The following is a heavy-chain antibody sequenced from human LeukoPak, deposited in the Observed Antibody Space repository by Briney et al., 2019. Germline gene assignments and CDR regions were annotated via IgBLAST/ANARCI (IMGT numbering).Heavy chain of an antibody. CDR1: GFTFSSYA. J-gene: IGHJ4*02. V-gene: IGHV3-30-3*01. CDR2: ISYDGSNK. D-gene: IGHD1-26*01. Sequence: GGSLRPSCSASGFTFSSYAMHWVRQAPGKGLEWVAVISYDGSNKYYADSVKGRFTISRDNSKNTLYLQMNSLRAEDTAVYYCVYSGSYYFWGQGTLVTVSS. CDR3: VYSGSYYF.